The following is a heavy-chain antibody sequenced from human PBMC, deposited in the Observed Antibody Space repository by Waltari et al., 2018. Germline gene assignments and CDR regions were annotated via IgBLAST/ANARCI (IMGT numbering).Heavy chain of an antibody. Sequence: EVQLVESGGGLVQPGGSLRLSCAASGFTFSSYWMSWVRQAPGKGVEWVANIKEDGSEKYDVDSVKGRFTISRDNAKNSLYLQMNSLRAEDTAVYYCARVGWGWYYFDYWGQGTLVTVSS. CDR1: GFTFSSYW. V-gene: IGHV3-7*01. D-gene: IGHD2-15*01. CDR2: IKEDGSEK. J-gene: IGHJ4*02. CDR3: ARVGWGWYYFDY.